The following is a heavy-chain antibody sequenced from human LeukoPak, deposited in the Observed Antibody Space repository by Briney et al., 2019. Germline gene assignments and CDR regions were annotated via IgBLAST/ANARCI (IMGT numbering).Heavy chain of an antibody. CDR2: ISSTGTTM. Sequence: GGSLRLSCAVPGFTFSSYDMNWVRQAPGKGLEWVSYISSTGTTMQYADSVRGRFTIARDNTKNSLYLQMNSLRAEDTAVYYCARGTQSPVSGYFDFWGQGTLVTVSS. CDR3: ARGTQSPVSGYFDF. V-gene: IGHV3-48*03. J-gene: IGHJ4*02. CDR1: GFTFSSYD. D-gene: IGHD3-10*01.